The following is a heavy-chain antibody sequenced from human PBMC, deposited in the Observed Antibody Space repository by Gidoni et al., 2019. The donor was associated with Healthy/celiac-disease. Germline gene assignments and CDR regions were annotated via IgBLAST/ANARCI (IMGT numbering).Heavy chain of an antibody. CDR2: IYWDDDK. V-gene: IGHV2-5*02. J-gene: IGHJ4*02. D-gene: IGHD7-27*01. Sequence: QITLKESGPTLVKPTQTLTLTCTFSGFSLSTAGVGVGWIRQPPGEALEWLALIYWDDDKRFSPSLKTRLTITKDTSKNRVVLTMTNMDPVDTATYYCAHRTGAPGYFDYWGQGTLVTVSS. CDR1: GFSLSTAGVG. CDR3: AHRTGAPGYFDY.